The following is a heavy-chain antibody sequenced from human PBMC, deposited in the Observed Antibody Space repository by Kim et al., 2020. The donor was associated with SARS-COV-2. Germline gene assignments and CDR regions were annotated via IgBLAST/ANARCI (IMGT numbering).Heavy chain of an antibody. Sequence: SVKVSCKASGGTFSSYAISWVRQAPGQGLEWMGRIIPILGIANYAQKFQGRVTITADKSTSTAYMELSSLRSEDTAVYYCARSYSSTTYYYYYYMDVWGKGTTVTVSS. CDR3: ARSYSSTTYYYYYYMDV. CDR2: IIPILGIA. V-gene: IGHV1-69*04. CDR1: GGTFSSYA. J-gene: IGHJ6*03. D-gene: IGHD5-18*01.